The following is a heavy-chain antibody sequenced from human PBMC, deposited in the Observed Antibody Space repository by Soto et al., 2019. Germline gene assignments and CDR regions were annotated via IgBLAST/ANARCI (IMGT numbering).Heavy chain of an antibody. Sequence: PSETLSLTCTVSGGSISNYYWSWIRQPPGKGLEWIAYFYYSGRTNYNPSLKSRVTISVDTSKNQFSLKLSSVTAADTAVYYCARGYCSSTICYIWDNWFDPWGQGTLVTVSS. J-gene: IGHJ5*02. D-gene: IGHD2-2*02. CDR2: FYYSGRT. CDR1: GGSISNYY. V-gene: IGHV4-59*01. CDR3: ARGYCSSTICYIWDNWFDP.